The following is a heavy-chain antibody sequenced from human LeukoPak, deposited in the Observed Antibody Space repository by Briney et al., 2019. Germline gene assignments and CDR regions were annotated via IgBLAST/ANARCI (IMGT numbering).Heavy chain of an antibody. D-gene: IGHD6-13*01. CDR2: INAYNGNT. J-gene: IGHJ6*03. Sequence: GASVKVSCKASGYTFTRYIISWVRQAPGQGLEWMGWINAYNGNTDYAQRVQGRVTMITDTSTSTAYMELRSLRSDDTAVYYCARDRHIAAAVYYYYMDVWGKGTPVTVSS. CDR1: GYTFTRYI. CDR3: ARDRHIAAAVYYYYMDV. V-gene: IGHV1-18*01.